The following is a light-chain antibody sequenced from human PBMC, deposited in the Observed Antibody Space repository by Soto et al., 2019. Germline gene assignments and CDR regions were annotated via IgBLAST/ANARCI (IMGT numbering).Light chain of an antibody. V-gene: IGKV1-33*01. J-gene: IGKJ4*01. CDR3: QQYDNLPLT. CDR2: DAS. Sequence: EIYMTQSPSSLSASVGDTVTITSQASQGISNYLNWYQQKPGKAPKLLIYDASNLQTAVPSRFSGSGSGTDFTFTISSLQPEDFATYYCQQYDNLPLTFGGGTNADNK. CDR1: QGISNY.